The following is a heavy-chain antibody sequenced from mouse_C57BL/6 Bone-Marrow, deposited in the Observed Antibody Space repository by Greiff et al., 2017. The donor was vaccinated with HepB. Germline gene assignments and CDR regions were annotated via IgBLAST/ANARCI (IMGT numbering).Heavy chain of an antibody. CDR1: GYTFTSYD. CDR3: ARLNGHY. J-gene: IGHJ2*01. V-gene: IGHV1-85*01. CDR2: IYPRDGST. Sequence: VKLMESGPELVKPGASVKLSCKASGYTFTSYDINWVKQRPGQGLEWIGWIYPRDGSTKYNEKFKGKATLTVDTSSSTAYMELHSLTSEDSAVYFCARLNGHYWGQGTTLTVSS.